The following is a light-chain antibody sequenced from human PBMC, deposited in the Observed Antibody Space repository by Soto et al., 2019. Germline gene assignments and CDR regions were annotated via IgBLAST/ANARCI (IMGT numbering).Light chain of an antibody. V-gene: IGKV3-20*01. CDR1: QSVSSSY. J-gene: IGKJ1*01. Sequence: EIVLTQSPGTLSLSPGERATLSCRASQSVSSSYLAWYQPKPGQAPRLLIYGASSRATGIPDRFSGSGSGTDFTSTLGRLEPEDFAVYYCHQYASWTFGQGTKVDI. CDR3: HQYASWT. CDR2: GAS.